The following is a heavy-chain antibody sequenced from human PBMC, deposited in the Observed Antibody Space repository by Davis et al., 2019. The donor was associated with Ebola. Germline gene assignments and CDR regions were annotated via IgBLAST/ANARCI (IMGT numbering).Heavy chain of an antibody. CDR1: GGTFISYA. CDR3: ARVVGQPVDGMDV. CDR2: INPSGGST. Sequence: ASVKVSCKASGGTFISYAISWVRQAPGQGLEWMGIINPSGGSTSYAQKFQGRVTMTRDTSTSTVYMELSSLRSEDTAVYYCARVVGQPVDGMDVWGQGTTVTVTS. V-gene: IGHV1-46*01. D-gene: IGHD2-21*01. J-gene: IGHJ6*02.